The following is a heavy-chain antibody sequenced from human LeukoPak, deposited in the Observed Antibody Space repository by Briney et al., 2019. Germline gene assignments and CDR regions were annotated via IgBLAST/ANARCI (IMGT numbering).Heavy chain of an antibody. V-gene: IGHV1-2*02. Sequence: ASVKVSCKASGYTFTSYDINWVRQSTGQGLEWMGWINPNSGGTNYAQKFQGRVTMTRDTSISTAYMELSRLRSDDTAVYYCARFPGDGAFDIWGQGTMVTVSS. CDR1: GYTFTSYD. D-gene: IGHD1-26*01. CDR3: ARFPGDGAFDI. CDR2: INPNSGGT. J-gene: IGHJ3*02.